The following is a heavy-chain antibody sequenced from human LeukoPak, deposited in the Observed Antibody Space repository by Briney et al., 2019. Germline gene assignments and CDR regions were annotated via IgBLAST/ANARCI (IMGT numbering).Heavy chain of an antibody. V-gene: IGHV1-69*01. CDR2: IIPIFGTA. J-gene: IGHJ4*02. CDR1: GGTFSSYA. Sequence: SVKVSCKASGGTFSSYAISWVRQAPGQGLEWMGGIIPIFGTANYAQKFQGRVTITADESTSTAYMELSSLRFEDTAVYYCARDYCSSTSCFHYWGQGTLVTVSS. CDR3: ARDYCSSTSCFHY. D-gene: IGHD2-2*01.